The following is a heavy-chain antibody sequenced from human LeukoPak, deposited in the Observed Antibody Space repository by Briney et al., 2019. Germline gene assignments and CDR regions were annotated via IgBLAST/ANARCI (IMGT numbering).Heavy chain of an antibody. D-gene: IGHD1-26*01. Sequence: GESLKISCKGSGYNFSNYYIDWVRQMPGKGLEWMGVMYPGGSDIRYSPPFQGQVTISADKSIDTAYLQWSSLKASDSAMYYCASRTGSYYPFDSWGQGTLVTVSS. CDR1: GYNFSNYY. CDR2: MYPGGSDI. V-gene: IGHV5-51*01. J-gene: IGHJ4*02. CDR3: ASRTGSYYPFDS.